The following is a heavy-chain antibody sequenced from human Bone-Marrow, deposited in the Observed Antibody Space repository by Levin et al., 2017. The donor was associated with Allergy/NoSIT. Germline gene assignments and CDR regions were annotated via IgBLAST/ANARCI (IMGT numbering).Heavy chain of an antibody. J-gene: IGHJ4*02. Sequence: GGSLRLSCAASGFSFFGYAVHWVRQAPGKGLEWVALISHDGSRKYYADSLKGRFTISRDKSEKILVLQMNSLRPDDTAVYYCASGCGGDCYSWGQGTLVTVSS. CDR3: ASGCGGDCYS. CDR1: GFSFFGYA. D-gene: IGHD2-21*02. V-gene: IGHV3-30*04. CDR2: ISHDGSRK.